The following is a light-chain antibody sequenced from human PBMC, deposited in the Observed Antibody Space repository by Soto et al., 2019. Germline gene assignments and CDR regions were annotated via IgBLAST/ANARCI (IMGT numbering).Light chain of an antibody. J-gene: IGKJ4*01. CDR2: TAS. V-gene: IGKV1-27*01. Sequence: DIQMTQSPPSLSASVGDSVTITCRASQGIGTSLAWYQQKPGKVPKLLIYTASTLQSGVPSRFSGSGSGTDFTLTISSLQHEDVANYYCQKYSRAPLPFGGGYKVEIK. CDR1: QGIGTS. CDR3: QKYSRAPLP.